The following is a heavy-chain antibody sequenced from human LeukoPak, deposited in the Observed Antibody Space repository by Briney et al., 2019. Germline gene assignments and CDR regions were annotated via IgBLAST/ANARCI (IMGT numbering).Heavy chain of an antibody. D-gene: IGHD2-21*02. CDR2: ISSSSSTI. J-gene: IGHJ6*02. Sequence: GGSLRLSCAASGFTFSSYSMNWVRQAPGKGLEWVSYISSSSSTIYYADSVKGRFTISRDNAKNSLYLQMNSLRAEDTAVYYCARDTLIVVVTANYYGMDVWGQGTTVTVSS. CDR1: GFTFSSYS. V-gene: IGHV3-48*04. CDR3: ARDTLIVVVTANYYGMDV.